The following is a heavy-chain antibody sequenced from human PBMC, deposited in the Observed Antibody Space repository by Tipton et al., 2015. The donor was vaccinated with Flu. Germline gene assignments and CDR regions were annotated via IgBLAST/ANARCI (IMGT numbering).Heavy chain of an antibody. D-gene: IGHD5-12*01. CDR1: GDSVSTNSGA. Sequence: ELVKPSQTLSLTCAISGDSVSTNSGAWNWIRQSPSRGLEWLGRTYYRSKWYNDYAVSVKSRITINPDTSKNQLALQLNSVTPEDTAVYFCARETGHSDNCYYYGMDVWGRGTTVTVSS. CDR2: TYYRSKWYN. V-gene: IGHV6-1*01. J-gene: IGHJ6*02. CDR3: ARETGHSDNCYYYGMDV.